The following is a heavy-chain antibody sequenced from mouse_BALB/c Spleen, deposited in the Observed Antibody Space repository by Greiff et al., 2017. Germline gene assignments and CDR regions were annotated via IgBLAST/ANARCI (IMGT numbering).Heavy chain of an antibody. CDR2: IDPETGGT. D-gene: IGHD2-2*01. J-gene: IGHJ3*01. CDR1: GYTFTDYE. V-gene: IGHV1-15*01. Sequence: QVQLKQSGAELVRPGASVTLSCKASGYTFTDYEMHWVKQTPVHGLEWIGAIDPETGGTAYNQKFKGKATLTADKSSSTAYMELRSLTSEDSAVYYCTRNYGYDGFAYWGQGTLVTVSA. CDR3: TRNYGYDGFAY.